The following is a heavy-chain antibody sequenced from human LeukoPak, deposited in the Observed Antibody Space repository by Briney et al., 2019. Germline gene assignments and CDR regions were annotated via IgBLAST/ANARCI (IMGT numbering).Heavy chain of an antibody. CDR2: IYSGGST. D-gene: IGHD2-8*02. CDR3: AREESGGYFDY. V-gene: IGHV3-53*01. J-gene: IGHJ4*02. Sequence: GGSLRLSCAASGFTVSSNYMSWVRQAPGKGLEWVSVIYSGGSTYYADSVKGRFTISRDNSKNTLYLQMNSLRAEDTAVYYCAREESGGYFDYWGQGTLVTVSS. CDR1: GFTVSSNY.